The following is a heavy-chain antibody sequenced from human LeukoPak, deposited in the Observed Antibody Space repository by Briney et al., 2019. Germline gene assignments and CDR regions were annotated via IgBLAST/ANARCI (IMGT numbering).Heavy chain of an antibody. CDR3: AKSAAIYFYYGLDV. J-gene: IGHJ6*02. Sequence: GGSLRLSCAASGFTFSSYAMSWVRQTPGKGLEWVSAISGSGSSTYYADSVKGRFTISRDNSKNTLFLQMNSLRAEDTAPYYCAKSAAIYFYYGLDVWGQGTTVTVSS. CDR1: GFTFSSYA. V-gene: IGHV3-23*01. CDR2: ISGSGSST. D-gene: IGHD3-3*01.